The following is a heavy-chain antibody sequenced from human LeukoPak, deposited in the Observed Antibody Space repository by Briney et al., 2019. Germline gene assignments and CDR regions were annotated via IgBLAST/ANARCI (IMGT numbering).Heavy chain of an antibody. Sequence: QPGGSLRLSCAASGFTFSNYWMNWVRQAPGKGLVWVSRITGDASSAAYADSVKGRFTVSRDNAKNTLYLQMNSLRAEDTAVYYCTRDYDIAWGQGTLVTVSS. D-gene: IGHD3-9*01. J-gene: IGHJ4*02. CDR2: ITGDASSA. V-gene: IGHV3-74*01. CDR3: TRDYDIA. CDR1: GFTFSNYW.